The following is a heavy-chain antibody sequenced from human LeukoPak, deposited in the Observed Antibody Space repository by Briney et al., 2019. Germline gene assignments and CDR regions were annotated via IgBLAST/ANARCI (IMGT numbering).Heavy chain of an antibody. D-gene: IGHD1-26*01. Sequence: GGSLRLSCAASGFTVSSNYMTWVRQAPGKGLEWVSVIYSGGNTYYADSVKGRFTISRDNTKNTVYLQMNSLRADDTAVYYCARDVGFIVGATPGAFDIWGQGTMVTVSS. CDR1: GFTVSSNY. V-gene: IGHV3-66*01. CDR3: ARDVGFIVGATPGAFDI. J-gene: IGHJ3*02. CDR2: IYSGGNT.